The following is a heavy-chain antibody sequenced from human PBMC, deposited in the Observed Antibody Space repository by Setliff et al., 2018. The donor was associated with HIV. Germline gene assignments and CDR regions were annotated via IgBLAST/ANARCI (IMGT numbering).Heavy chain of an antibody. CDR3: ARGVPLLPPHY. V-gene: IGHV4-38-2*01. CDR1: GYSISSGYY. CDR2: IFYSETVYYGGRT. D-gene: IGHD2-21*02. J-gene: IGHJ4*02. Sequence: PSETLSLTCAVSGYSISSGYYWGWIRQPPGKGLEWIGSIFYSETVYYGGRTYYSPSLKRRVTISVDTSKSQFSLKLSSVTAADTAVYYCARGVPLLPPHYWGQGTLVTVSS.